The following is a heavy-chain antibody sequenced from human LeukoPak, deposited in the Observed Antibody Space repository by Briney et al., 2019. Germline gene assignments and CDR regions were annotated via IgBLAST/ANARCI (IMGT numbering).Heavy chain of an antibody. V-gene: IGHV3-23*01. CDR2: ISDSGGST. CDR3: AKGTGDTAYYFDF. CDR1: GFTFSSYA. Sequence: KSGGSLRLSCAASGFTFSSYAMNWVRQAPGKGLEWVSGISDSGGSTYFADSVKGRFTISRDNSKNTLYLQMNSLRAEDTAVYYCAKGTGDTAYYFDFWGQGVLVTVSS. D-gene: IGHD7-27*01. J-gene: IGHJ4*02.